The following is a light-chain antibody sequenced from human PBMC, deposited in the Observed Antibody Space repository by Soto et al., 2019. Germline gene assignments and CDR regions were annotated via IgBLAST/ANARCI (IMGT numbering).Light chain of an antibody. CDR1: QSLLHSNGYTY. CDR2: LGS. CDR3: MRALQTRA. J-gene: IGKJ1*01. V-gene: IGKV2-28*01. Sequence: DIVMTQSPLSLPVTPGEPASISCRSSQSLLHSNGYTYLDWYLQKPGQSPQLLIYLGSNRASGVPDRFSGSGAGKDFALKISRVAAEDVGVYYCMRALQTRAFGQGTKVEIK.